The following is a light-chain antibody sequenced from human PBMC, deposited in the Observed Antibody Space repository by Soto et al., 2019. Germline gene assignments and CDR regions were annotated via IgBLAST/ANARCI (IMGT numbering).Light chain of an antibody. CDR3: QQSYGTPRT. CDR2: AAS. Sequence: DIEMTQSPSSLSASVGDRVTITCRASQSISSYLNWYQQKPGKAPNLPIYAASSLESGVPSRFSGSGSGTDFTLTISSLQPEDFVTYYCQQSYGTPRTFGQGTKVDIK. J-gene: IGKJ1*01. V-gene: IGKV1-39*01. CDR1: QSISSY.